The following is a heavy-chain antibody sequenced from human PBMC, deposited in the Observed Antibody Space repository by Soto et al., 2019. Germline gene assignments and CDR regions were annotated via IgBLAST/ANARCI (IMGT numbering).Heavy chain of an antibody. J-gene: IGHJ3*02. CDR2: IIPILGIA. CDR1: GGTFSSYT. CDR3: ARDERLAYCGVDCYSVAFDI. Sequence: QVQLVQSGAEVKKPGSSVKVSCKASGGTFSSYTISWVRQAPGQGLEWMGRIIPILGIANYAQKFQGRVTITADKSTSTAYMELSSLRSEDTAVYYCARDERLAYCGVDCYSVAFDIWGQGTMVTVSS. V-gene: IGHV1-69*08. D-gene: IGHD2-21*02.